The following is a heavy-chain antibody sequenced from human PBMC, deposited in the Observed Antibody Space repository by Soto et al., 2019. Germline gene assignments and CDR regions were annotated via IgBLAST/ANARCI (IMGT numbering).Heavy chain of an antibody. D-gene: IGHD3-22*01. V-gene: IGHV1-69*01. CDR3: AGGRIVVVGCRAYYGMDV. Sequence: QVHLLLQSGAEVKKPGSSVKVSCKASGGTPSNSAISWVRQAPGQGLEWMGGIIPVFGLVKYAQNFQGRVTITADESTNTAYMELSSLRPEDTAVYYCAGGRIVVVGCRAYYGMDVWGQGTTVTVYS. CDR1: GGTPSNSA. J-gene: IGHJ6*02. CDR2: IIPVFGLV.